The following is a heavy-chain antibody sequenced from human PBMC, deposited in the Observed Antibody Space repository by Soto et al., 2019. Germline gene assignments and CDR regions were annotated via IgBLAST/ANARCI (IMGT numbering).Heavy chain of an antibody. D-gene: IGHD3-22*01. Sequence: EVQLVESGGGLVQPGGSLRLSCAASGFTFSDHYMDWVRQAPGKGLEWVGRTRNRANSYTTEYAASVKGRFTISRDDSTNSLYLQMNSLKTEDTAVYYCARAVYDSSGSYYFDYWGQGTLVTVSS. J-gene: IGHJ4*02. CDR2: TRNRANSYTT. V-gene: IGHV3-72*01. CDR1: GFTFSDHY. CDR3: ARAVYDSSGSYYFDY.